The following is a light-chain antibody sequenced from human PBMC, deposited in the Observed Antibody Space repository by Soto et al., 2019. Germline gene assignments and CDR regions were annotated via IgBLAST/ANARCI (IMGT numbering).Light chain of an antibody. CDR1: QGISSL. Sequence: DIQVTQSPSSVSASVGDRFTVTCRASQGISSLLAWYQQKPWKAPKLLIYAASSLQSGVPSRFSGSGSGTDFTLTISCLQSEDFATYYCQQYYSYPRTFGQGAKADIK. CDR2: AAS. CDR3: QQYYSYPRT. J-gene: IGKJ1*01. V-gene: IGKV1-12*01.